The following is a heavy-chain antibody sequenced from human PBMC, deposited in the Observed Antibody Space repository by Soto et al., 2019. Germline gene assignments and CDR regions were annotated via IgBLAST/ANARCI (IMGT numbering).Heavy chain of an antibody. CDR1: GYTFTIYG. D-gene: IGHD4-17*01. CDR3: ARGHPMTTVTTPHYFDY. J-gene: IGHJ4*02. V-gene: IGHV1-18*01. CDR2: ISAYNGNT. Sequence: ASLKVSCKASGYTFTIYGISWVRQAPGQGLEWMGWISAYNGNTNYAQKLQGRVTMTTDTSTSTAYMELRSLRSDDTAVYYCARGHPMTTVTTPHYFDYWGQGTLVTVSS.